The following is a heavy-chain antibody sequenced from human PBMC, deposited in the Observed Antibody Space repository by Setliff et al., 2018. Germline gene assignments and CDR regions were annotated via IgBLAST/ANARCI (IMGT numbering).Heavy chain of an antibody. J-gene: IGHJ3*02. V-gene: IGHV4-4*02. D-gene: IGHD3-16*01. CDR2: IYHSGSA. Sequence: SETLSLTCAVSGASISSSNWWSWVRQPPGKGLEWIGEIYHSGSANYNPSLKSRVSISVDRSKNQFSLKLSSVTAADTAVYYCACWGGTVNAFDIWGQGTMVTVSS. CDR1: GASISSSNW. CDR3: ACWGGTVNAFDI.